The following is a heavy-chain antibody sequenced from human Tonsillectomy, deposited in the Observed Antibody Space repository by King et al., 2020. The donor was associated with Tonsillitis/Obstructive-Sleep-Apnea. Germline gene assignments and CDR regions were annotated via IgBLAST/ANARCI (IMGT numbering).Heavy chain of an antibody. CDR2: LSYDGTYK. CDR3: ARDRRWELLSPYSYYYYMDV. CDR1: GFTFRSYA. V-gene: IGHV3-30*04. D-gene: IGHD1-26*01. Sequence: VQLVESGGGVVQPGRSLRLSCAASGFTFRSYAMHRVRQAPGKGLEWVAILSYDGTYKYYAASVKGRFTISRDNSKNTLDLQMNSLRAEDTAVYYCARDRRWELLSPYSYYYYMDVWGKGTTVTVSS. J-gene: IGHJ6*03.